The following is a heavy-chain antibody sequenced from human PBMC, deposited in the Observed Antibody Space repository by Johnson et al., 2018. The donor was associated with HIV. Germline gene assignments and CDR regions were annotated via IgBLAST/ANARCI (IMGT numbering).Heavy chain of an antibody. CDR2: IYSDGTST. CDR1: GFTFSSYA. Sequence: QVQLVESGGGVVQPGRSLRLSCAASGFTFSSYAMHWVRQVPGKGLEWVSLIYSDGTSTSYADSVKGRFTISRDNSKNTLYLQMGSLRAEDMAVYYCPRETNSAMAGDAFDIWGQGTMVTVSS. J-gene: IGHJ3*02. CDR3: PRETNSAMAGDAFDI. V-gene: IGHV3-30*14. D-gene: IGHD5-18*01.